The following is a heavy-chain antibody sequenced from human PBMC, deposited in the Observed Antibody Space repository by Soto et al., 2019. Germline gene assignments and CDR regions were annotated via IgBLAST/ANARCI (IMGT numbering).Heavy chain of an antibody. D-gene: IGHD3-22*01. Sequence: GASVKFSCKVSGYTLTELSMHWVRQAPGKGLEWMGGFDPEDGETIYAQKFQGRVTMTEDTSTDTAYMELSSLRSEDTAVYYCATQGLDSSGYYPHEDAFDIWGQGTMVTVSS. CDR1: GYTLTELS. CDR3: ATQGLDSSGYYPHEDAFDI. J-gene: IGHJ3*02. V-gene: IGHV1-24*01. CDR2: FDPEDGET.